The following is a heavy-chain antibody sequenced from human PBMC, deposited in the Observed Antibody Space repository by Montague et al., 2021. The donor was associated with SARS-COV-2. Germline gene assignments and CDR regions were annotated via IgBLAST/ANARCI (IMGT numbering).Heavy chain of an antibody. D-gene: IGHD6-13*01. J-gene: IGHJ4*02. CDR3: AGQSASSPFDH. Sequence: SETLSLTCSVSGGSISTSNYYWGWIRQPPGKGLEWIGNVYYSGSTYYXPPLKSRVTVSVDTSKNQFSLKISSVTAADTAVYFCAGQSASSPFDHWGQGTLVTVSS. CDR2: VYYSGST. CDR1: GGSISTSNYY. V-gene: IGHV4-39*01.